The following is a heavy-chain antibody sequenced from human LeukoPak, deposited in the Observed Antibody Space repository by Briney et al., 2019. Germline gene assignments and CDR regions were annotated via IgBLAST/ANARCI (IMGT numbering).Heavy chain of an antibody. CDR3: ARSNQADDY. Sequence: GGSLRLPCAASGFTFSSYCMHWVRQVPGKGLVCVSRINPGGSSTAYADSVKGRFTISRDNAENTLYLQMDSLRAEDTAVYYCARSNQADDYWGQGTLVTVSS. CDR1: GFTFSSYC. J-gene: IGHJ4*02. D-gene: IGHD1-14*01. CDR2: INPGGSST. V-gene: IGHV3-74*01.